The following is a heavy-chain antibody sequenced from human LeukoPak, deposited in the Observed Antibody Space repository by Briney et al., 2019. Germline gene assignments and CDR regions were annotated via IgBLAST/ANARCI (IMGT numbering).Heavy chain of an antibody. CDR2: MYHSGST. CDR3: ARVMAVSWLDP. J-gene: IGHJ5*02. V-gene: IGHV4-4*09. CDR1: GGSISSYY. D-gene: IGHD5-24*01. Sequence: PSETLSLICTVSGGSISSYYWSWIRQPPGKGLEWIGYMYHSGSTYYNPSLKSRITMSADTSKNQLSLKLTSVTAADTAVYYCARVMAVSWLDPWGQGIPVTVSS.